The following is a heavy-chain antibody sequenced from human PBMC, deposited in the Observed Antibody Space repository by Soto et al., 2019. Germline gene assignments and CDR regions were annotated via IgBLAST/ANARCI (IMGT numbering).Heavy chain of an antibody. CDR1: GGTFSSYA. CDR2: IIPIFGTA. J-gene: IGHJ6*02. D-gene: IGHD5-12*01. CDR3: ASPNTEMATDYYGMDV. V-gene: IGHV1-69*13. Sequence: ASVKVSCKASGGTFSSYAISWVRQAPGQGLEWMGGIIPIFGTANYAQKFQGRVTITADESTSTAYMELSSLRSEDTAVYYCASPNTEMATDYYGMDVWGQGTTVTVSS.